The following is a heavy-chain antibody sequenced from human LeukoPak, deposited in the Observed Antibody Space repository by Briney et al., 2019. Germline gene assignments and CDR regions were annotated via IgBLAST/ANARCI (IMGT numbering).Heavy chain of an antibody. CDR1: GFTFSSYW. V-gene: IGHV3-7*01. J-gene: IGHJ4*02. CDR3: ARDWGDGFDY. D-gene: IGHD2-21*02. CDR2: IKQDGSDK. Sequence: QAGGSLRLSCAASGFTFSSYWMSWVRQAPGKGLEWVASIKQDGSDKYYVDSVKGRFTISRDNAKNSLYRQMNNLRAEDTAVYYCARDWGDGFDYWGQGTLVTVSS.